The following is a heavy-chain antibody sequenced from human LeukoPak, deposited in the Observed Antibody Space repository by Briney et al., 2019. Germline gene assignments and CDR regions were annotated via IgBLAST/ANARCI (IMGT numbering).Heavy chain of an antibody. D-gene: IGHD2-2*03. Sequence: GGSLRLPCAASGFTFSSYAMHWVRQAPGKGLEWVAVTSDDGSNKYYADSVKGRFTISRDNSKNTLYLQMNSLRPEDTAVYYCARVDDLDAFDIWGQGTMVTVSS. CDR3: ARVDDLDAFDI. CDR2: TSDDGSNK. J-gene: IGHJ3*02. CDR1: GFTFSSYA. V-gene: IGHV3-30*04.